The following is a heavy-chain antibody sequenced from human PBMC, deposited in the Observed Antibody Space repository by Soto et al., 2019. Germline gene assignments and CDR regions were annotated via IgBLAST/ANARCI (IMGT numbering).Heavy chain of an antibody. CDR3: ARKASIGTFVLAV. V-gene: IGHV1-18*01. CDR1: GYTFINYD. J-gene: IGHJ6*04. CDR2: ISISKGKT. Sequence: QVHLVQSGAEVKKPGASVKVSCKASGYTFINYDVAWVRRAPGQGLEWMGWISISKGKTYYEQSLQGRVTMTTDTAPTTPYMEWGSRRTADTAGYYCARKASIGTFVLAVWGKGTTVPVPS. D-gene: IGHD3-10*01.